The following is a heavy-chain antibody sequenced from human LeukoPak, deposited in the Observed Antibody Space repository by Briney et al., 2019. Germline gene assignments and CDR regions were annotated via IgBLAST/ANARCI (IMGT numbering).Heavy chain of an antibody. Sequence: PSETLSLTCAVSGYSISSGGYSWSWIRQPPGKGLEWIGYIYHSGSTYYNPSLKSRVTISVDRSKNQFSLKLSSVTAADTAVYYCARYERAYDFWSGYSSSFDYWGQGTLVTVPS. J-gene: IGHJ4*02. V-gene: IGHV4-30-2*01. D-gene: IGHD3-3*01. CDR3: ARYERAYDFWSGYSSSFDY. CDR2: IYHSGST. CDR1: GYSISSGGYS.